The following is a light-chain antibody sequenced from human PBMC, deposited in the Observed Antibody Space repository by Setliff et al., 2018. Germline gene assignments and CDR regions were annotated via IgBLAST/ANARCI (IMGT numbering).Light chain of an antibody. CDR1: QSVTSY. J-gene: IGKJ3*01. V-gene: IGKV3-11*01. Sequence: EIVLTQSPATLSLSPGERATLSCRTSQSVTSYLAWYQQKPGQAPRLLIYDASTRATGIPARFSGSGSGTDFTLTISSLEPEDFAVYYCQQRIHGFAFGPGTKVDIK. CDR2: DAS. CDR3: QQRIHGFA.